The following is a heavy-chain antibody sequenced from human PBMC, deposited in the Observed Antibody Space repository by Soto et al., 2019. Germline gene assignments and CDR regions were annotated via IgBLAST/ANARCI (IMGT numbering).Heavy chain of an antibody. CDR3: AKADSNYAGRFSYYYMDV. V-gene: IGHV1-18*01. D-gene: IGHD4-4*01. J-gene: IGHJ6*03. CDR1: GYTFRSYG. Sequence: QVQLVQSGTEVKKPGASVKLSCKASGYTFRSYGISWVRQAPGQGPEWMGWISGYNGNTHYPQKFQGKVTRSTDTFTSTAYMELRSLRSDDTAVYYCAKADSNYAGRFSYYYMDVWGNGTLVTVSS. CDR2: ISGYNGNT.